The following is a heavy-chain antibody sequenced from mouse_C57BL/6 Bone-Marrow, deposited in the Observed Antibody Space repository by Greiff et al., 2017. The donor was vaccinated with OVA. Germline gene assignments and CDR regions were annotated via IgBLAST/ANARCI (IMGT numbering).Heavy chain of an antibody. D-gene: IGHD2-3*01. J-gene: IGHJ2*01. CDR1: GYTFTSYW. Sequence: QVQLQQPGAELVKPGASVKMSCKASGYTFTSYWITWVKQRPGQGLEWIGEIYPGSGSTNYNEKFKSKATKTVDTSSSTAYMQLSSLTSEDSAVYYCERNGYYLPYYLDYWGQGTTLTVSS. CDR3: ERNGYYLPYYLDY. V-gene: IGHV1-55*01. CDR2: IYPGSGST.